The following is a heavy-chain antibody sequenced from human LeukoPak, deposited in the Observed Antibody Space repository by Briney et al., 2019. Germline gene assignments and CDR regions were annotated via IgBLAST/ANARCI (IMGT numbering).Heavy chain of an antibody. CDR2: IYTSGST. J-gene: IGHJ4*02. D-gene: IGHD3-10*01. V-gene: IGHV4-4*07. Sequence: SETLSLTCTVSGGSISSYYWSWIRQPAGKGLEWIGRIYTSGSTNYNPSLKSRATMSVDTSKNQFSLKLSSVTAADTAVYYCARGSSMVRGGGFDYWGQGTLVTVSS. CDR3: ARGSSMVRGGGFDY. CDR1: GGSISSYY.